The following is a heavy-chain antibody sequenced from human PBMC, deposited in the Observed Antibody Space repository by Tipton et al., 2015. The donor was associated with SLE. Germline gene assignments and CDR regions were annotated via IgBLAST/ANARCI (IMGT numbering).Heavy chain of an antibody. CDR2: IYASGNT. CDR1: GFAFNDYY. D-gene: IGHD3-3*01. Sequence: LRLSCAASGFAFNDYYMSWIRQAPGKGLEWIGRIYASGNTDYNPSLRSRVIISVDTSKNQFSLNLTSLTAADTAVYYCARVPFYDFWKGPEDAFDIWGRGTMVTVSS. CDR3: ARVPFYDFWKGPEDAFDI. J-gene: IGHJ3*02. V-gene: IGHV4-59*10.